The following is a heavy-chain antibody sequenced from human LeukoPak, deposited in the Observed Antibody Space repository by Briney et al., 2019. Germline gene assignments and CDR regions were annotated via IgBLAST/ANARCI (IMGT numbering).Heavy chain of an antibody. CDR3: AKSIKLSGSSHVDY. CDR2: ISGSGGST. Sequence: GGSLRLSCAASGFTFSSSVIIWVRQAPGKGLEWVSGISGSGGSTYYADSVKGRFTISRDNSKNTLYLQMNSLRVEDTAVYYCAKSIKLSGSSHVDYWGQGTLVTVSS. V-gene: IGHV3-23*01. D-gene: IGHD1-26*01. J-gene: IGHJ4*02. CDR1: GFTFSSSV.